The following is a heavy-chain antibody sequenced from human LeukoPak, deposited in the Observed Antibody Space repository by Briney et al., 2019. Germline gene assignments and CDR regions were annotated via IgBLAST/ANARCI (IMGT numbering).Heavy chain of an antibody. CDR1: GFTFRSYT. Sequence: AGGSLRLSCVVSGFTFRSYTMNWVRQAPGRGLEWSSSISRNRGYIYYIDSVRGRFTISRDNARTSLYLHINSLRHEDTAVYYCARRTHNADLWSGSPDWYFDLWGRGTLVTASS. J-gene: IGHJ2*01. CDR3: ARRTHNADLWSGSPDWYFDL. D-gene: IGHD3-3*01. CDR2: ISRNRGYI. V-gene: IGHV3-21*01.